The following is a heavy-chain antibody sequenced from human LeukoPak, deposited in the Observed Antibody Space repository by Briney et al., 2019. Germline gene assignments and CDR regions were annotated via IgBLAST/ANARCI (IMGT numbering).Heavy chain of an antibody. J-gene: IGHJ4*02. Sequence: SETLSLTCTVSGGSIDNSHYYWGWIRQPPGEGLEWIASIHYSGSTHYNPSLKSRVTISVDTSKNQFSLKLSSVTAADTAVYYCVRLASGLIDYWGQGALVTVSS. CDR2: IHYSGST. V-gene: IGHV4-39*01. CDR1: GGSIDNSHYY. CDR3: VRLASGLIDY. D-gene: IGHD6-19*01.